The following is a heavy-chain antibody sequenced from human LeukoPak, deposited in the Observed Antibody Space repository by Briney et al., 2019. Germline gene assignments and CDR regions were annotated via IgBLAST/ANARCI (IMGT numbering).Heavy chain of an antibody. CDR1: GFTFSNYW. D-gene: IGHD1-26*01. Sequence: GGSLRLSCAASGFTFSNYWMSWVRQAPGKGLEWVANIKQDGSEKYYVDSVKGRFTITRDNAKNSLDVQINSLRAEDTAVYYCARTCSGSYMYFDYWGQGTLVTVSP. CDR3: ARTCSGSYMYFDY. V-gene: IGHV3-7*01. CDR2: IKQDGSEK. J-gene: IGHJ4*02.